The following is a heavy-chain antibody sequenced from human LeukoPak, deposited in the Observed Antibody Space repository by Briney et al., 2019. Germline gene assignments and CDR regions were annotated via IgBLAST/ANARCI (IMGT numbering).Heavy chain of an antibody. J-gene: IGHJ5*02. CDR2: ISAYNGNT. V-gene: IGHV1-18*01. CDR1: GYTFTSYG. D-gene: IGHD3-10*01. Sequence: ASVKDSCKASGYTFTSYGISWVRQAPGQGLEWMGWISAYNGNTNYAQKLQGRVTMTTDTSTSTGYVELRSLRSDDTAVYYCAREPHYGSGSYPPSRFDPWGQGTLVTVSS. CDR3: AREPHYGSGSYPPSRFDP.